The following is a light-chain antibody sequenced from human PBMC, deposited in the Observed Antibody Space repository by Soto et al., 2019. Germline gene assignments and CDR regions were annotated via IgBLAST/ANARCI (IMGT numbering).Light chain of an antibody. CDR1: QGISNY. CDR2: AAS. V-gene: IGKV1-27*01. J-gene: IGKJ1*01. CDR3: QKYNNAPRT. Sequence: DIQITQSPSSLSASVGDTVTITCRASQGISNYLAWYQQKPGQVPNLLIYAASTLQSGVPSRFSGIGSGTDFTLTISSLRSEDVATYYCQKYNNAPRTCGQGTMVEI.